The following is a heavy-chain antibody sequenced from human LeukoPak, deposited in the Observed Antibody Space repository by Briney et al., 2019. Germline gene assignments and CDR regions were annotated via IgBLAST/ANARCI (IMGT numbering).Heavy chain of an antibody. CDR3: AINPTTGTTTPFDY. CDR2: INPNSGGT. J-gene: IGHJ4*02. D-gene: IGHD1-1*01. V-gene: IGHV1-2*06. Sequence: GASVKVSCKASGYTFTGYYMHWVRQAPGQGLEWMRRINPNSGGTNYAQKFQGRVTMTRDTSISTAYMELSRLRSDDTAVYYCAINPTTGTTTPFDYWGQGTLVTVSS. CDR1: GYTFTGYY.